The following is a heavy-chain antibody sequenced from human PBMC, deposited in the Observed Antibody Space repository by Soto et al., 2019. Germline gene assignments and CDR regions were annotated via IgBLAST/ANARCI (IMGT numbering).Heavy chain of an antibody. CDR1: GYTFTGHY. CDR3: ARDKDLLWFGDFGAGMDV. CDR2: INPNIGGT. D-gene: IGHD3-10*01. J-gene: IGHJ6*02. V-gene: IGHV1-2*02. Sequence: GSVKVSCKASGYTFTGHYMHWVRQAPGQGLEWMGWINPNIGGTNYAQKFQGRVTMTRDTSISTAYMELSRLRSDDTAVYYCARDKDLLWFGDFGAGMDVSGHGTKV.